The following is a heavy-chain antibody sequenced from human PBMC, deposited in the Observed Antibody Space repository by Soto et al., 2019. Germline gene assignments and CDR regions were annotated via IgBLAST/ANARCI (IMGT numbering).Heavy chain of an antibody. CDR2: FSATDGST. J-gene: IGHJ3*01. CDR1: GFTFYNYA. V-gene: IGHV3-23*01. CDR3: AKSMIAAAGTGAFDV. Sequence: EVQLFESGGDLVQPGGSLRLSCAASGFTFYNYALTWVRQTPGKGLEWVSSFSATDGSTQYADSVKGRFTISRDNPNSRLYLQMNILRAEDTALYFCAKSMIAAAGTGAFDVWGQGTMVTVSS. D-gene: IGHD6-13*01.